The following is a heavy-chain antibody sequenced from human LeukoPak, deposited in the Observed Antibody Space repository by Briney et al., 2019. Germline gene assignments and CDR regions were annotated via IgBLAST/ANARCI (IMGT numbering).Heavy chain of an antibody. CDR2: IIPMFGTA. CDR3: ARGAYSSGSYYFDH. CDR1: GGTFSSYV. D-gene: IGHD6-19*01. V-gene: IGHV1-69*13. Sequence: GASVKVSCKASGGTFSSYVITWVRQAPGQGLECMGGIIPMFGTADYAQKFQGRVTITADESTSTAYMQLSSLRSEDTAVYYCARGAYSSGSYYFDHWGQGTLVTVSS. J-gene: IGHJ4*02.